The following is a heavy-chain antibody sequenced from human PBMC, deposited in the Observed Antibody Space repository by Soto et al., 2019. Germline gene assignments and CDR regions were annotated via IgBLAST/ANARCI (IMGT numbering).Heavy chain of an antibody. D-gene: IGHD2-2*01. CDR2: IGSTGSGT. J-gene: IGHJ3*02. Sequence: EVQLVESGGGLVQPGGSLRLSCAASGFTFSAYSMNWVRQAPGKGLEWVSFIGSTGSGTYYADSVMGRFTISRDNARNSVYLQMDSLRADDTAVYHCARARPASGPAYALDIRGQGTVVTVSS. V-gene: IGHV3-48*04. CDR3: ARARPASGPAYALDI. CDR1: GFTFSAYS.